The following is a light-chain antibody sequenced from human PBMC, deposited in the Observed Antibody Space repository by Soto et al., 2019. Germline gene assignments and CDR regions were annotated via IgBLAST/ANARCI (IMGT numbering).Light chain of an antibody. J-gene: IGLJ3*02. CDR2: EVS. CDR3: SSYTTTTAWV. CDR1: SSDVGAYKY. Sequence: ALTQPASVSGSPGQSITISCTGSSSDVGAYKYVSWFQQHPGKAPKLIIYEVSNRPSGVSDRFSGSKSGNTASLTISGLQAEDEADYHCSSYTTTTAWVFGGGTKLTVL. V-gene: IGLV2-14*01.